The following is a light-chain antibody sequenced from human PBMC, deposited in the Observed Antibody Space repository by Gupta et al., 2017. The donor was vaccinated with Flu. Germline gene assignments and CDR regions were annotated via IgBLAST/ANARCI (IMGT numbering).Light chain of an antibody. Sequence: SYVLTQPPSASVAPGQTASITCGGTIVASESVHWYQQKPGQAPVMVVYDDSDRPSGIPDRISGSKSGNTATLTIRRVEAGDEADYYCQVWESTSDQRVFGGGTKLTVL. J-gene: IGLJ3*02. CDR2: DDS. V-gene: IGLV3-21*02. CDR3: QVWESTSDQRV. CDR1: IVASES.